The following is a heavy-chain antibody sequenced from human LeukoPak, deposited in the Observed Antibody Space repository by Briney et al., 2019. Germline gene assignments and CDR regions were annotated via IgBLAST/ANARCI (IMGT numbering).Heavy chain of an antibody. CDR1: GGSFSGYY. CDR3: AGVVEAGIAAAGRMGFYY. J-gene: IGHJ4*02. Sequence: SETLSLTCAVSGGSFSGYYWSWIRQPPGKGLEWIGEINNSGSNNYNPYLKSRVTISVDKSKNQFSLRLSSVTAADTAVYYCAGVVEAGIAAAGRMGFYYCGQGTLFTVSS. V-gene: IGHV4-34*01. CDR2: INNSGSN. D-gene: IGHD6-13*01.